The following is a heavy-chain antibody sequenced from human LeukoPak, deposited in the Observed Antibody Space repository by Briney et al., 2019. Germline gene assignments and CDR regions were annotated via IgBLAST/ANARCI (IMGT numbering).Heavy chain of an antibody. CDR2: ISYDGRNK. CDR1: GFNFSSFP. V-gene: IGHV3-30*18. D-gene: IGHD3-10*01. CDR3: AKQIDGSGTFLYPKYFDY. J-gene: IGHJ4*02. Sequence: GGSLRLSCAASGFNFSSFPIHWVRQAPGKGLEWVAVISYDGRNKYYADSVKGRFTLSRDNSQSTLYLQMNSLTTGDTAIYYCAKQIDGSGTFLYPKYFDYWGQGTLVTVSS.